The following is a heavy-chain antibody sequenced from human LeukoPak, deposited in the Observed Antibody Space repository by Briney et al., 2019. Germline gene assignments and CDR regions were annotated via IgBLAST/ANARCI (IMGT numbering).Heavy chain of an antibody. CDR2: ISYDGSNK. Sequence: ETGGSLRLSCAASGFTFSSCAMHWVRQAPGKGLEWVAVISYDGSNKYYADSVKGRFTVSRDDSRNTVFLQMDSLRAEDTAVYYCAKDRSKTWSFDHWGQGTLVTVSS. D-gene: IGHD2-2*01. CDR3: AKDRSKTWSFDH. V-gene: IGHV3-30*18. J-gene: IGHJ4*02. CDR1: GFTFSSCA.